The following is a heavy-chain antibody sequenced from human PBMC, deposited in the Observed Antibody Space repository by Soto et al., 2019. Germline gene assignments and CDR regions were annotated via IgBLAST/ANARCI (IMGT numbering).Heavy chain of an antibody. CDR2: VHGGGST. CDR1: GFTVSNNH. CDR3: AGRLTTAASLDY. Sequence: VQLVESGGGLIQPGGSLRLSCAASGFTVSNNHMTWVRQAAGKGLEFVSFVHGGGSTSYADSVEGRFTISRDKSKNSLSLPMDSLRADDTAIYYCAGRLTTAASLDYWGRGNLVTVSS. J-gene: IGHJ4*02. D-gene: IGHD3-16*01. V-gene: IGHV3-53*01.